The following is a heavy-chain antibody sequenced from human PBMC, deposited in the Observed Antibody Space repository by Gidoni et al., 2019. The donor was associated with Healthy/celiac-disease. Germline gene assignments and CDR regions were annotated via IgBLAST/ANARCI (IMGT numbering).Heavy chain of an antibody. Sequence: QLQLQVSGPGLVKTSETLSLTCTVSGGSISSSSYYWGWVRQPPGKGLEWIGSIYSSGSTYYNPSLKSRVTISVDTSKNQFSLKLSSVTAADTAVYYCARHLIVVVPAALFDYWGQGTLVTVSS. V-gene: IGHV4-39*01. CDR3: ARHLIVVVPAALFDY. D-gene: IGHD2-2*01. J-gene: IGHJ4*02. CDR1: GGSISSSSYY. CDR2: IYSSGST.